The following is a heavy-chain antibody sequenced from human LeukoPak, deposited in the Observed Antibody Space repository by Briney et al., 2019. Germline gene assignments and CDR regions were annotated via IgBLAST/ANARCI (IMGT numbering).Heavy chain of an antibody. V-gene: IGHV3-21*01. J-gene: IGHJ6*03. CDR2: ITSSSSRT. D-gene: IGHD1-26*01. CDR1: GFIFSTYN. CDR3: ARDPYSGGYGAYYYYYMDV. Sequence: GGSLRLSCSASGFIFSTYNMNWVRQAPGKALEWVSSITSSSSRTFYADPVKGRYTISRDNAKNSLYLQMDSLRAEDTAVYYCARDPYSGGYGAYYYYYMDVWGKGTTVTVSS.